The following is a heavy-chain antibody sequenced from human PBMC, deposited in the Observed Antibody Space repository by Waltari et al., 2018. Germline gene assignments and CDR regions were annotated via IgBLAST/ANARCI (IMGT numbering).Heavy chain of an antibody. CDR1: GYTFTSYG. CDR3: ARYSSSWYVVDY. D-gene: IGHD6-13*01. CDR2: ISAYNGNT. J-gene: IGHJ4*02. V-gene: IGHV1-18*01. Sequence: QVQLVQSGAEVKKPGASVKVSCKASGYTFTSYGISWVRQAPGQGLEWMGLISAYNGNTNYAQKLQGRVTMTTDTSTSTADMELRSLRSDDTSVYYCARYSSSWYVVDYWGQGTLVTVSS.